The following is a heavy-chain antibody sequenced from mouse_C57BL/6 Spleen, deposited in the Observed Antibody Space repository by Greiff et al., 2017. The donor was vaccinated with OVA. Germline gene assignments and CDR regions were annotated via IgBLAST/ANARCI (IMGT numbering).Heavy chain of an antibody. CDR1: VFNIKDYY. Sequence: VQLQQSGAELVKPGASVKLSCTASVFNIKDYYMHWVKQRTEQGLEWIGRIDPEDGETKYAPKFQGKATITADTSSNTAYLQLSSLTSEDTAVYYCARGELTTVVAGAMDYWGQGTSVTVSS. V-gene: IGHV14-2*01. D-gene: IGHD1-1*01. CDR3: ARGELTTVVAGAMDY. CDR2: IDPEDGET. J-gene: IGHJ4*01.